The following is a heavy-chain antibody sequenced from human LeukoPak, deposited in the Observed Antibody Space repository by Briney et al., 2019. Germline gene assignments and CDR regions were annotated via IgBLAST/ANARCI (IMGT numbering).Heavy chain of an antibody. V-gene: IGHV3-30*02. CDR2: IRYDGSNK. CDR1: GFTFSNFG. CDR3: AKDGDTMSGTYYYDMDV. J-gene: IGHJ6*03. Sequence: GGSLRLSCAASGFTFSNFGRHWVRQAPGKGLEWVAFIRYDGSNKYYADSVKGRFTISRDNSKNTLHLQMKSLRGEDTAGYYCAKDGDTMSGTYYYDMDVWGKGTTVT. D-gene: IGHD1-26*01.